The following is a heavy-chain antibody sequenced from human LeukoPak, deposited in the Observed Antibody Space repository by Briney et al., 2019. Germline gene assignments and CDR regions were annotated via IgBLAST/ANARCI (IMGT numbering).Heavy chain of an antibody. CDR1: GGTLNSHT. CDR2: ITPIIDSA. V-gene: IGHV1-69*08. CDR3: ARVNLRGSQYNWSDP. Sequence: ASVKVSCKASGGTLNSHTFSWVRQAPGQGLEWMGRITPIIDSAKYAQNFQDRVSIIADKSTSTVYLELSSLRSEDTAVYFCARVNLRGSQYNWSDPWGQGTLVTVPS. D-gene: IGHD1-26*01. J-gene: IGHJ5*02.